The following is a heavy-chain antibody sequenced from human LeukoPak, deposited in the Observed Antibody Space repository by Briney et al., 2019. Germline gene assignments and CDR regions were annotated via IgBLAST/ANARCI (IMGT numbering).Heavy chain of an antibody. CDR1: GGSISSSSYY. D-gene: IGHD2-2*01. CDR2: IYYGGST. V-gene: IGHV4-39*01. J-gene: IGHJ4*02. Sequence: SETLSLTCTVSGGSISSSSYYWGWIRQPPGKGLEWIGSIYYGGSTYYNPSLKSRVTISVDTSKNQFSLKLSSVTAADTAVYYCARHPVPPALRIFDYWGQGTLVTVSS. CDR3: ARHPVPPALRIFDY.